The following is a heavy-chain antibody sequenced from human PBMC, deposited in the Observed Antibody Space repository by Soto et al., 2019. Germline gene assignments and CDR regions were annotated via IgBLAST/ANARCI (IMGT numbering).Heavy chain of an antibody. J-gene: IGHJ6*02. V-gene: IGHV1-3*05. Sequence: QVQLVQSGAEEKKPGASVKVSCRASGYTFTRYGIHWVRQAPGQSLEWMGWINAGNGDTKYSQNFQGRLTITRDTSAGTTYMELSSLRLEDTAEYYCARVKVPEATIPYYGMDVWGQGSTVTVSS. CDR2: INAGNGDT. CDR1: GYTFTRYG. CDR3: ARVKVPEATIPYYGMDV. D-gene: IGHD1-26*01.